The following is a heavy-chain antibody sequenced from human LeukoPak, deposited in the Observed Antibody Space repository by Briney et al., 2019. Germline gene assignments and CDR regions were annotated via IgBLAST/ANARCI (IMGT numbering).Heavy chain of an antibody. Sequence: ASVTVSCKASGYTFTGYYIYWVRQAPGQGLEWMGWINPNSGGTNYAQRFQGRVTMTRDTSISTAYMELSRLRSDDTAVYYCARDDWNYGYWGQGTLVTVSS. CDR2: INPNSGGT. CDR3: ARDDWNYGY. V-gene: IGHV1-2*02. D-gene: IGHD1-7*01. CDR1: GYTFTGYY. J-gene: IGHJ4*02.